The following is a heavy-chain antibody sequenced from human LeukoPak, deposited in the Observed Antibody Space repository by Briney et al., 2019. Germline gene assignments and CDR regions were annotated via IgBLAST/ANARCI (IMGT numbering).Heavy chain of an antibody. CDR3: ARRRRVTGTTPTYYYYYMDV. CDR1: GFTFSSYG. V-gene: IGHV3-33*01. D-gene: IGHD1-7*01. Sequence: GGSLRLSCAASGFTFSSYGMHWVSQAPGKGLEWVAVIWYDGSNKYYADSVKGRFTISRDNSKNTLYLQMNSLRAEDTAVYYCARRRRVTGTTPTYYYYYMDVWGKGTTVTVSS. CDR2: IWYDGSNK. J-gene: IGHJ6*03.